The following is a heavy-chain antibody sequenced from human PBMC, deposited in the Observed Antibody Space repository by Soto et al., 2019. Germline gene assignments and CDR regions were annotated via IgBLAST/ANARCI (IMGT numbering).Heavy chain of an antibody. CDR2: ISSSTSHT. J-gene: IGHJ4*02. V-gene: IGHV3-11*05. CDR1: GFTFSDYY. Sequence: QVQLVESGGGLVKPGGSLRLSCAVSGFTFSDYYMTWIRQAPGKGLEWVSYISSSTSHTIYSGSVKGRFTISRDNAKNSLFLQMNSLRAEDTAVYYWARGRGAAAEYFDFWGQGTLVTVSS. D-gene: IGHD6-13*01. CDR3: ARGRGAAAEYFDF.